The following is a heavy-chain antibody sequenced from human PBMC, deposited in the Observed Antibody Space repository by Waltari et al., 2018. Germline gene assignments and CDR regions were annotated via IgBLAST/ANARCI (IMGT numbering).Heavy chain of an antibody. V-gene: IGHV3-53*01. Sequence: EVQLVESGGGLIQPGGSLRLSCAASGFTVSRNYMSWVRQAPGRGLEWVSVSYSVGSTYYADSVKGRFTISRDNSKNTLYRKMNSLRAEDTAVYYCARGPSGYYDSSGSIAFDIWGQGTMVTVSS. D-gene: IGHD3-22*01. CDR2: SYSVGST. J-gene: IGHJ3*02. CDR1: GFTVSRNY. CDR3: ARGPSGYYDSSGSIAFDI.